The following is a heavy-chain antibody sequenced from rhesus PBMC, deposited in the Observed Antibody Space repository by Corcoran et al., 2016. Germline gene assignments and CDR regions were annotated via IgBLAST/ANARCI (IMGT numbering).Heavy chain of an antibody. CDR3: ARRYSNQYYFDY. Sequence: QVQLQESGPGLVKPSETLSLTCAVSGYSISSGYYWGWIRQPPGKGLEYIGYISGSSGNTYYNPSPKSRGTISTDTSKNQFSLKLSSVTAADTAVYYGARRYSNQYYFDYWGQGVLVTVSS. V-gene: IGHV4-99*01. CDR2: ISGSSGNT. D-gene: IGHD4-23*01. J-gene: IGHJ4*01. CDR1: GYSISSGYY.